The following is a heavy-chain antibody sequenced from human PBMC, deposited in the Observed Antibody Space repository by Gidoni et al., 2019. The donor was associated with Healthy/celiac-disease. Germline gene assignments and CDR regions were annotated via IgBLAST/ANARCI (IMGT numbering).Heavy chain of an antibody. D-gene: IGHD3-3*01. CDR1: GFTFSSYA. CDR2: ISGSGGST. CDR3: ARSGYDYYYYYMDV. J-gene: IGHJ6*03. Sequence: EVQLLESGGGLVQPGGSLRLSCAASGFTFSSYAMSWVRQAPGKGLEWVSAISGSGGSTYYADSVKGRFTISRDNSKNTLYLQMNSLRAEDTAVYYCARSGYDYYYYYMDVWGKGTTVTVSS. V-gene: IGHV3-23*01.